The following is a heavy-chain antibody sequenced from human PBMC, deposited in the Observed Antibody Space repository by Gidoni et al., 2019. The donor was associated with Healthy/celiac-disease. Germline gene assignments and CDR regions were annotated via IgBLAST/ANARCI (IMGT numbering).Heavy chain of an antibody. CDR2: INAGNGNT. D-gene: IGHD6-6*01. Sequence: QVQLVQSGAEVKKPGASVRVSCKASGYTFTSYAMHWVRQAPGQRLEWMGWINAGNGNTKYSQKFQGRVTISSDTSASTAYMELSSLRSEDTAVYHCARAGSIAARWGSLDYWGQGTLVTVSS. J-gene: IGHJ4*02. CDR3: ARAGSIAARWGSLDY. V-gene: IGHV1-3*01. CDR1: GYTFTSYA.